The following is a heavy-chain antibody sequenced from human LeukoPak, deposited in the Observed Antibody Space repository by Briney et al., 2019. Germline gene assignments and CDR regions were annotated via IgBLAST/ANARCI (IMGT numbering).Heavy chain of an antibody. CDR3: AKGHHRQRITMIVVVGY. CDR1: GFTFSSYA. V-gene: IGHV3-23*01. D-gene: IGHD3-22*01. CDR2: ISGSGGST. Sequence: PGGSLRLSCAASGFTFSSYAMSWVRQAPGKGLEWVSAISGSGGSTYYADSVKGRFTISRDNSKNTLYLQMNSLRAEDTAVYYCAKGHHRQRITMIVVVGYWGQRTLVTVSS. J-gene: IGHJ4*02.